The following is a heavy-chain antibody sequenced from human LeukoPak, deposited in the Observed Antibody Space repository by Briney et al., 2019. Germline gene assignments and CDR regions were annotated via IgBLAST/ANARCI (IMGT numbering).Heavy chain of an antibody. CDR3: ARDAMTKVFDY. V-gene: IGHV4-59*12. D-gene: IGHD2-2*01. Sequence: KPSETLSLTCTVSGGSISSYYWSWIRQPPGKGLEWIGEIYHSGSTNYNPSLKSRVTISVDKSKNQFSLKLSSVTAADTAVYYCARDAMTKVFDYWGQGTLVTVSS. CDR1: GGSISSYY. J-gene: IGHJ4*02. CDR2: IYHSGST.